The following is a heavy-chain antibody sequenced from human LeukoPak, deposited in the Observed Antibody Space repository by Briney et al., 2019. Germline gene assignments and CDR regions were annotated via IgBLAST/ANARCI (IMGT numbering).Heavy chain of an antibody. V-gene: IGHV3-23*01. CDR2: ISGGHGGT. CDR1: GFTFGDYG. CDR3: AKGQYASGWNSGNY. D-gene: IGHD1/OR15-1a*01. J-gene: IGHJ4*02. Sequence: GGSLRLSCTASGFTFGDYGMNWVRQAPGKGLEWVSSISGGHGGTYYADSVKGRFTISRDDSKNTLYLQVNSLRAEDTAVYYCAKGQYASGWNSGNYWGQGTLVTVSS.